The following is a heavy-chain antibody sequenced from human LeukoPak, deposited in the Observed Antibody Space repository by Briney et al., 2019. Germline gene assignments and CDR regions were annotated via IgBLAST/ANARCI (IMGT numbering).Heavy chain of an antibody. J-gene: IGHJ3*01. CDR2: INPDSGNT. V-gene: IGHV1-2*02. Sequence: SCKAXXYTXTGYYLHWVRQAPGQGLEGLGWINPDSGNTKYSQKFQGRVTLTRDTTMSTAYMEVSRLGSDDTAVYYCARVGHYDSSVYADDVFDFWGQGTMVTVSS. CDR1: XYTXTGYY. D-gene: IGHD3-22*01. CDR3: ARVGHYDSSVYADDVFDF.